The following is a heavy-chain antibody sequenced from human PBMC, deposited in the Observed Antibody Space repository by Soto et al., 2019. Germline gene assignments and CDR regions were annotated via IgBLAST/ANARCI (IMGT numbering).Heavy chain of an antibody. CDR2: IHSSGSP. Sequence: EVQLVESGGGLVQPGGSLRLSCAVSGFTVSNNSMTWXXXXPXXXXEWVSLIHSSGSPHYADSVKGRFTISRDTSXXXXXXXXXXXXXXXXXXXXXXXXXXXXXXEGLDWWGQGTLVTVST. CDR3: XXXXXXXXXEGLDW. CDR1: GFTVSNNS. J-gene: IGHJ4*02. V-gene: IGHV3-66*01.